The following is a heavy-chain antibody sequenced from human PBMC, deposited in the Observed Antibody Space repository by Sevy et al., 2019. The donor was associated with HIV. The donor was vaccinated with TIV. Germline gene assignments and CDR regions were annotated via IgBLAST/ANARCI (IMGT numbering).Heavy chain of an antibody. CDR1: GFTFSDYS. CDR3: ATDETSTYLPVS. V-gene: IGHV3-48*02. J-gene: IGHJ4*02. CDR2: ISRSGTTR. Sequence: GGSLRLSCAASGFTFSDYSLNWVRQAPGKGLEWVSYISRSGTTRNYADSVMGRFTISRDDAKNSLYLQMSSLRDEDTAVYYCATDETSTYLPVSWGQGTLVTVSS. D-gene: IGHD3-10*01.